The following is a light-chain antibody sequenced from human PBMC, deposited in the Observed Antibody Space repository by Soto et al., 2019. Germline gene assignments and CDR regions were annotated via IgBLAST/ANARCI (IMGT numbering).Light chain of an antibody. Sequence: EFVLTQSPGTLSLSPGERATLSCRASQSISSSFLAWYQHKPGQAPRLLIYGASFRGTGIPDRFSGGGSGTDFSLTISRLEPEDFAVYYSQRYGSSPPLTFGGGTKVEI. CDR2: GAS. CDR1: QSISSSF. J-gene: IGKJ4*01. CDR3: QRYGSSPPLT. V-gene: IGKV3-20*01.